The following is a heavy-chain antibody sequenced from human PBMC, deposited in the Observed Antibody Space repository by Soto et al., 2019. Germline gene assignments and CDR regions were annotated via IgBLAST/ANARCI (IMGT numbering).Heavy chain of an antibody. V-gene: IGHV4-4*02. Sequence: QVHLQESGPGLVNPSGTLTLTCAVSGGSISSSHWWGWVRQAPGKGLEWIGGIYHSGSTNYNPSLKSRITMSVDKSKNQFSVNLSSVTAADTAVYYCVRDADETAIVPAPWLVWGRGTMVTVSS. CDR3: VRDADETAIVPAPWLV. CDR1: GGSISSSHW. CDR2: IYHSGST. D-gene: IGHD2-21*02. J-gene: IGHJ6*02.